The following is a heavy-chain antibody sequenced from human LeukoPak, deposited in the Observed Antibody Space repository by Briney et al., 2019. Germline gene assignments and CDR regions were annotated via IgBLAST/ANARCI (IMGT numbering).Heavy chain of an antibody. D-gene: IGHD4-17*01. CDR1: GITVSSNY. J-gene: IGHJ4*02. CDR2: ISSSGSTI. Sequence: PGGSLRLSCAVSGITVSSNYMNWVRQASGKGLEWVSYISSSGSTIYYADSVKGRFTISRDNAKNSLYLQMNSLRAEDTAVYYCASGENDYGDYDDYWGQGTLVTVSS. V-gene: IGHV3-48*03. CDR3: ASGENDYGDYDDY.